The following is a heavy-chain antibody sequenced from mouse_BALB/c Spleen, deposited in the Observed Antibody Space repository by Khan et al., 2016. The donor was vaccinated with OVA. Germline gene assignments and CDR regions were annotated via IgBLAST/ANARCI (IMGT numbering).Heavy chain of an antibody. CDR1: GFNIKDTY. CDR2: IDPANGNT. J-gene: IGHJ2*01. Sequence: EVQLQESGAELVKPGASVKLSCTASGFNIKDTYMHWVKQRPEQGLEWIGRIDPANGNTKYDPKFQGKATITADKSSNTAYLQLSSLTTEDTAVYYCAGINAWGQGTTLTVSS. V-gene: IGHV14-3*02. CDR3: AGINA.